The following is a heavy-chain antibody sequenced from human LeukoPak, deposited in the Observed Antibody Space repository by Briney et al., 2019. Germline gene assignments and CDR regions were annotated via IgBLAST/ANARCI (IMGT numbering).Heavy chain of an antibody. Sequence: ASVKVSCKASGYTFTSYDINWVRQATGQGLEWMGWMNPNSGNTGYAQKFQGRVTITRNTSISTAYMELSSLRSEDTAVYYCARDSDYYGSGSYVYWGQGTLVTVSS. CDR3: ARDSDYYGSGSYVY. J-gene: IGHJ4*02. CDR1: GYTFTSYD. CDR2: MNPNSGNT. D-gene: IGHD3-10*01. V-gene: IGHV1-8*03.